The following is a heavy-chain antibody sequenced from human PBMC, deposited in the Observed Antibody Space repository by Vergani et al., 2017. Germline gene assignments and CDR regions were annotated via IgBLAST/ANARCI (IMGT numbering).Heavy chain of an antibody. D-gene: IGHD2-15*01. CDR2: ISSNGGST. CDR3: VKEFVGYCSGGSCPFDY. J-gene: IGHJ4*02. V-gene: IGHV3-64D*06. Sequence: EVQLVESGGGLVQPGGSLRLSCSASGFTFSSYAMHWVRQAPGKGLEYVSAISSNGGSTYYADSVKGRFTISRDNSKNTLYLQMSSLRAEDTDVYYCVKEFVGYCSGGSCPFDYWGQGTLVTVSS. CDR1: GFTFSSYA.